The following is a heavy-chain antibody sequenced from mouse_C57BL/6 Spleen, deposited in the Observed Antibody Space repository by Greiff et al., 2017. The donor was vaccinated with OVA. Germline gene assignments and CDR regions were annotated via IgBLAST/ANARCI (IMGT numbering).Heavy chain of an antibody. CDR2: ISSGGSYT. Sequence: EVNVVESGGDLVKPGGSLKLSCAASGFTFSSYGMSWVRQTPDKRLEWVATISSGGSYTYYPDSVKGRFTISRDNAKNTLYLQMSSLKSEDTAMYYCSTTVPFDYWGQGTTHTVSS. CDR1: GFTFSSYG. J-gene: IGHJ2*01. CDR3: STTVPFDY. V-gene: IGHV5-6*01. D-gene: IGHD1-1*01.